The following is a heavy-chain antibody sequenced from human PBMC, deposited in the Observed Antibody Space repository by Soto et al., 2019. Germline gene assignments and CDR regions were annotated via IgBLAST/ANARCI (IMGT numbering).Heavy chain of an antibody. CDR1: GFAFTSYW. V-gene: IGHV3-7*04. Sequence: PGGSLRLSCVASGFAFTSYWMSWVRLAPGKGPEWVANINQDGTTKNYGDSVKGRFTISRDNAKNSLSLQMNSLRVEDTAVYYCARDPLRSAFDIWGQGTMVTVSS. J-gene: IGHJ3*02. CDR3: ARDPLRSAFDI. CDR2: INQDGTTK.